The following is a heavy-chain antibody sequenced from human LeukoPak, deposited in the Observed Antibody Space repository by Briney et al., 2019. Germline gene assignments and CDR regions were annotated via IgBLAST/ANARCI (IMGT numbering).Heavy chain of an antibody. CDR3: ARAPSPYYYDSSACYSDY. CDR2: MNPYTHKT. V-gene: IGHV1-8*03. Sequence: ASVKVSCKTSGYTFTSFDINWVRQATGQGLEWLGWMNPYTHKTGYAQKFQGRVTFTGDTSIRTAYMEVSNLTSEDTAVYYCARAPSPYYYDSSACYSDYWGQGTLVTASS. D-gene: IGHD3-22*01. J-gene: IGHJ4*02. CDR1: GYTFTSFD.